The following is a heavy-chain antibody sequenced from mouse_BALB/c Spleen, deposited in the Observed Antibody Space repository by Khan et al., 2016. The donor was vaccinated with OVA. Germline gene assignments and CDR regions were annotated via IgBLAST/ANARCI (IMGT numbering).Heavy chain of an antibody. CDR3: ARQPYYHYNIMDY. V-gene: IGHV2-6-1*01. D-gene: IGHD2-10*01. Sequence: QVQLKESGPGLVAPSQSLSITCTISGFSLTNYGVHWVRQPPGKGLEWLVVIWNDGNTAYNSALKSRLTTSKDNSTSQVFLKMNSLQTDDTAMYFCARQPYYHYNIMDYLSQGTSVTVSS. CDR1: GFSLTNYG. J-gene: IGHJ4*01. CDR2: IWNDGNT.